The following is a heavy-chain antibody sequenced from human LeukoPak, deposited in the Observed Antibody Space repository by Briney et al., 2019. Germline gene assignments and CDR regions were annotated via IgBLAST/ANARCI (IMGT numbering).Heavy chain of an antibody. Sequence: GGSLRLSCTASGFDSSTFAFPWVGHLRGKGLDWVSHIDTAGGTYYPGSVKGRFTISRANAKKSLYLQMHNLRVGDTALYFCARGSPWSYYYMDVWGVGTAVSVS. J-gene: IGHJ6*03. CDR3: ARGSPWSYYYMDV. CDR2: IDTAGGT. CDR1: GFDSSTFA. V-gene: IGHV3-13*01. D-gene: IGHD3-3*01.